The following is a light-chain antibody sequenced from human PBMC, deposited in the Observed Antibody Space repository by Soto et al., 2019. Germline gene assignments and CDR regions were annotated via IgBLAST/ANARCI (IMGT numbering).Light chain of an antibody. CDR2: TGS. V-gene: IGKV1-12*01. CDR1: QAIDSW. CDR3: HQYGNSPQT. Sequence: DIQMTQSPSSVSASVGDRVTITCRASQAIDSWLAWYQQKPGEAPKLLIFTGSLLHSGVPPRFSGSGSGTDFTLTISSLQPEDFAVYYCHQYGNSPQTFGQGTKVDIK. J-gene: IGKJ1*01.